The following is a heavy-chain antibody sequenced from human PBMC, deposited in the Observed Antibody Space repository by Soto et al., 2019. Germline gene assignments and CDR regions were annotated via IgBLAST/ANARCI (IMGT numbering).Heavy chain of an antibody. J-gene: IGHJ4*02. CDR3: ARGIPPFDCSGGSCSLYYFDY. Sequence: GALRLSCAASGFTFSSYWMSWVRQAPGKGLEWVANIKQDGSEKYYVDSVKGRFTISRDNAKNSLYLQMNSLRAEDTAVYYCARGIPPFDCSGGSCSLYYFDYWGQGTLVTVSS. CDR2: IKQDGSEK. D-gene: IGHD2-15*01. CDR1: GFTFSSYW. V-gene: IGHV3-7*01.